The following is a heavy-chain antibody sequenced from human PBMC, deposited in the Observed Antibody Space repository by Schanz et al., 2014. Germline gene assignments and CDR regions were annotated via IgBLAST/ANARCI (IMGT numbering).Heavy chain of an antibody. V-gene: IGHV4-28*07. Sequence: QVQLQESGPGLVKPSDTLSLTCAVSGYSINTSDWWGWIRQPPGKGLEWIGYIYYSGSTYYNPSLKGRFTMPVDTSKNQFSLKLRSVTAVDTAVYYCASKGLTTDAFDIWGQGTMVTVSS. CDR1: GYSINTSDW. J-gene: IGHJ3*02. D-gene: IGHD2-8*01. CDR2: IYYSGST. CDR3: ASKGLTTDAFDI.